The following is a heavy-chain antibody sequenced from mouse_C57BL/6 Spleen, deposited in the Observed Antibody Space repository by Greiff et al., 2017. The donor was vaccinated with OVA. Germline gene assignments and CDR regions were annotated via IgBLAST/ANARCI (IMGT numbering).Heavy chain of an antibody. CDR3: AREGTTVVATDYFDY. J-gene: IGHJ2*01. V-gene: IGHV1-53*01. CDR1: GYTFTSYW. Sequence: VQLQQPGTELVKPGASVKLSCKASGYTFTSYWMHWVKQRPGQGLEWIGNINPSNGGTNYNEKFKSKATLTVDKSSSTAYMQLSSLTSEDSAVYYCAREGTTVVATDYFDYWGQGTTLTVSS. D-gene: IGHD1-1*01. CDR2: INPSNGGT.